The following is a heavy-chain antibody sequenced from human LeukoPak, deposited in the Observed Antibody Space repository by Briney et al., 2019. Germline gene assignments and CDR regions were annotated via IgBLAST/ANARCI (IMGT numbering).Heavy chain of an antibody. D-gene: IGHD3-10*01. CDR3: ARDYSGSNWYFDL. J-gene: IGHJ2*01. CDR2: ISSSSSSYI. CDR1: GFTFSSYS. V-gene: IGHV3-21*01. Sequence: GGSLRLSCAASGFTFSSYSMNWVRQAPGKGLEWVSSISSSSSSYIYYADSVKGRFTISRDNAKNSLYLQMNSLRAEDTAVYYCARDYSGSNWYFDLWGRGTLVTVSS.